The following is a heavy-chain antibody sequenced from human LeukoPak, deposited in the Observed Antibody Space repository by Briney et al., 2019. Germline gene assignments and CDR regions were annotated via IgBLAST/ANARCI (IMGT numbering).Heavy chain of an antibody. CDR1: GDSITNSNYY. J-gene: IGHJ3*02. V-gene: IGHV4-39*07. D-gene: IGHD1-26*01. CDR3: ASYSGIYSAFEI. Sequence: SETLSLTCTASGDSITNSNYYWGWVRQSPGRGLEWLGNIFYNGGPYYNPSFKSRVVISVDTSKNRFSLTLNAVTAADTAVCHCASYSGIYSAFEIWSQGTLVTVSS. CDR2: IFYNGGP.